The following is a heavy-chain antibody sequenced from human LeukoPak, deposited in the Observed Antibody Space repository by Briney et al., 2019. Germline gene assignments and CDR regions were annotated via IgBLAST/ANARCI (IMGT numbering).Heavy chain of an antibody. Sequence: PSETLSLTCAVYGGSSSGYYWSWIRQPPGKGLEWIGEINHSGSTNYSPSLKSRVTISVDTSKNQFSLKLSSVTAADTAVYYCARGIDSYGPGDYWGQGTLVTVSS. CDR2: INHSGST. J-gene: IGHJ4*02. CDR3: ARGIDSYGPGDY. CDR1: GGSSSGYY. V-gene: IGHV4-34*01. D-gene: IGHD5-18*01.